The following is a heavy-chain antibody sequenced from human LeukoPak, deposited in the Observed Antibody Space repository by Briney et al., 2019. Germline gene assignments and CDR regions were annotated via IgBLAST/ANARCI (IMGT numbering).Heavy chain of an antibody. CDR2: IYTSGST. Sequence: PSETLSLTCTVSGGSISSYYWSWIRQPAGKGLEWIGRIYTSGSTNSNPSPKSRVTMSVDTSKNQFSLKLSSVTAADTAVYYCARDDIAAANYYYMDVWGKGTTVTVSS. D-gene: IGHD6-13*01. V-gene: IGHV4-4*07. CDR3: ARDDIAAANYYYMDV. J-gene: IGHJ6*03. CDR1: GGSISSYY.